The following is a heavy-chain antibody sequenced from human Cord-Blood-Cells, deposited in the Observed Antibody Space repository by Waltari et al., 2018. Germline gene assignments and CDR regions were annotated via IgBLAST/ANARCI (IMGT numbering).Heavy chain of an antibody. CDR3: ARSEYYGSGSYYPSDY. CDR2: INAGNGNT. V-gene: IGHV1-3*01. J-gene: IGHJ4*02. Sequence: GASVKVSCKASGYTFTSYAMHWLRQAPGQRLEWMGWINAGNGNTKYSQKFQGRVTFTRDTSASTAYMELSSLRSEDTAVYYCARSEYYGSGSYYPSDYWGQGTLVTVSS. D-gene: IGHD3-10*01. CDR1: GYTFTSYA.